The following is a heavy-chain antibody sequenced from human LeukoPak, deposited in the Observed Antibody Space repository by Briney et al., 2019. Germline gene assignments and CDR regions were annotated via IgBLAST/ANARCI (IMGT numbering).Heavy chain of an antibody. Sequence: ASVKVSCKASGYTFTSYGISWVRQAPGQGLERMGWISAYNGNTNYAQKLQGRVTMTTDTSTSTAYMELRSLRSDGTAVYYCARVRITMVRGVIGWFDPWGQGTLVTVSS. CDR3: ARVRITMVRGVIGWFDP. J-gene: IGHJ5*02. D-gene: IGHD3-10*01. CDR1: GYTFTSYG. V-gene: IGHV1-18*04. CDR2: ISAYNGNT.